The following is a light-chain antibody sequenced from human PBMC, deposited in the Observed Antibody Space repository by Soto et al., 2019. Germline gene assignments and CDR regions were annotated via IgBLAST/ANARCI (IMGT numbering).Light chain of an antibody. V-gene: IGKV4-1*01. CDR2: WAS. Sequence: DIVMTQSPDSLAVSLGERATINCKSSQSVLYSSNNKNYLAWYQQKPGQPPKLLIYWASTRESGVPDRCSGSGSGTDFTLTTSSLQAEDVAVYYCPQYFRPWTFGQGTKVDSK. CDR1: QSVLYSSNNKNY. J-gene: IGKJ1*01. CDR3: PQYFRPWT.